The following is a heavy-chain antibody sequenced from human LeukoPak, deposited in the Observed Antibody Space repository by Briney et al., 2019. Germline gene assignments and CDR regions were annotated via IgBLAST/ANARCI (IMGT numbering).Heavy chain of an antibody. CDR1: GYTFTSYG. V-gene: IGHV1-18*01. D-gene: IGHD3-10*01. CDR2: ISAYNGNT. J-gene: IGHJ4*02. Sequence: ASVKVSCKASGYTFTSYGISWVRQAPGQGLEWMGWISAYNGNTNYAQKLQGRVTMTTDTSTSTAYMELRSLRSDDTAVYYCARGLHEVGSGSYYNVPNFSADYWGQGTLVTVSS. CDR3: ARGLHEVGSGSYYNVPNFSADY.